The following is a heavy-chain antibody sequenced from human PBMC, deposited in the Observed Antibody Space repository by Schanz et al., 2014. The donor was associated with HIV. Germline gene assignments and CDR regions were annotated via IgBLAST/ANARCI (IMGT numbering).Heavy chain of an antibody. Sequence: QVQLVQSGAEVKKPGASVKVSCKASGYTFTSYYMHWVRQAPGQGLEWMGGLIPIFGTPNYAQKFQGRVTITADESTDTAYMELRSLRSEDTAVYYCAREPDVVVSQNHYYYYGMDVWGQGTTVTVSS. CDR3: AREPDVVVSQNHYYYYGMDV. CDR1: GYTFTSYY. J-gene: IGHJ6*02. D-gene: IGHD2-21*01. V-gene: IGHV1-69*01. CDR2: LIPIFGTP.